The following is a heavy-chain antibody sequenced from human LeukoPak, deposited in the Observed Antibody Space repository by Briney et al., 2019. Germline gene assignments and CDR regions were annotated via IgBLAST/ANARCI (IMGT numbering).Heavy chain of an antibody. J-gene: IGHJ4*02. CDR2: ISYDGSNK. CDR3: ASGEPLDSSRGYFDY. Sequence: GGSLRLSCAASGFTFSSYAMHWDRQAPGKGLEWVAVISYDGSNKYYADSVKGRFTISRDNSKNTLYLQMNSLRAEDTAVYYCASGEPLDSSRGYFDYWGQGTLVTVSS. D-gene: IGHD3-22*01. V-gene: IGHV3-30-3*01. CDR1: GFTFSSYA.